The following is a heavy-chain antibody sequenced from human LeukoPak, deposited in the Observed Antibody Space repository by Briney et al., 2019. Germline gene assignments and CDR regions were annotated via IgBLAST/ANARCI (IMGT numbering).Heavy chain of an antibody. CDR2: ISGSGGST. Sequence: GGSLRLSCAASGFTFNSYAMSWVRQAPGKGLEWVSAISGSGGSTYYADSVKGRFTISRDNSKNTLYLQMNSLRAEDTAVYYCAKDKDQLPLLFDYWGQGTLVTVSS. CDR3: AKDKDQLPLLFDY. V-gene: IGHV3-23*01. J-gene: IGHJ4*02. D-gene: IGHD2-2*01. CDR1: GFTFNSYA.